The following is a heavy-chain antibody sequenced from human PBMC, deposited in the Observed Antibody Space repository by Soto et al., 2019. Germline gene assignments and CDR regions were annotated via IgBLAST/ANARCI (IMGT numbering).Heavy chain of an antibody. CDR1: GFTFSRYW. CDR2: IKQDGSEK. CDR3: ATFDYAVVGYYGMDV. J-gene: IGHJ6*02. V-gene: IGHV3-7*01. Sequence: EVQLVESGGGLVQPGGSVRLSCAASGFTFSRYWMSWVRQAPGKGLEWVANIKQDGSEKYYVDSVKGRFTISRDNAKNSLYLQMNSLRAEDTAVCYCATFDYAVVGYYGMDVWGQGTTVTVSS. D-gene: IGHD4-17*01.